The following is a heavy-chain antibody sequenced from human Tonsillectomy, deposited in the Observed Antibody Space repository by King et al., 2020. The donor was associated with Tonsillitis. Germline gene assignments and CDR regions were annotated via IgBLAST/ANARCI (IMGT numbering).Heavy chain of an antibody. CDR2: ISGSSDDT. D-gene: IGHD5-18*01. CDR1: GFTFSDYY. V-gene: IGHV3-11*06. J-gene: IGHJ4*02. Sequence: VQLVESGGGLVWPGGSLRLSCAASGFTFSDYYINWVRQAPGKGLEWISYISGSSDDTNYAASVTGRFIIWRDNAKNTVYLHMNSLRAEDTAVYYCARDYHGVKGYGHWGQGTLVTVSS. CDR3: ARDYHGVKGYGH.